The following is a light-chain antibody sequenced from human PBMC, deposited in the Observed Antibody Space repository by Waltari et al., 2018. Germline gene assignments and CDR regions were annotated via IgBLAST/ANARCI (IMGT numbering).Light chain of an antibody. CDR2: AAS. J-gene: IGKJ1*01. Sequence: EVVLTQSPGTLSLSPGARATLSCRASQRVSKYLAWYQQRPGQAPRLLISAASTRATGIPDRFSGSGSGTDFSLTISRLEPEDFAVYYCQNHERLPATFGQGTKVEIK. CDR1: QRVSKY. CDR3: QNHERLPAT. V-gene: IGKV3-20*01.